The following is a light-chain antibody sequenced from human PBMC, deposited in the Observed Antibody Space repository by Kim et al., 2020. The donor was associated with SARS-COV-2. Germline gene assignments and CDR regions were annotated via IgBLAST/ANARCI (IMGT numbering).Light chain of an antibody. CDR3: GTWDSSLSAGE. V-gene: IGLV1-51*01. J-gene: IGLJ3*02. Sequence: QKVTISCSGSSSNIGNNYVAWYQQLPGTAPKLLIYDNNKRPSGIPDRFSGSKSGTSATLGITGLQTGDEADYYCGTWDSSLSAGEFGGGTKLTVL. CDR1: SSNIGNNY. CDR2: DNN.